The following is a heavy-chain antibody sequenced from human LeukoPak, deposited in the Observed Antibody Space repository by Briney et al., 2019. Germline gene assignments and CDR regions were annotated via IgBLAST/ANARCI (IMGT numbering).Heavy chain of an antibody. J-gene: IGHJ4*02. CDR1: GGSISSYY. CDR2: IYYSGST. V-gene: IGHV4-59*08. CDR3: ARGGSSWYYFDY. Sequence: PSETLSLTCTVSGGSISSYYWSWIRQPPGKGLEWIGYIYYSGSTNYNPCLKSRVTISVDTSKNQFSLKLSSVTAADTAVYYCARGGSSWYYFDYWGQGTLVTVSS. D-gene: IGHD6-13*01.